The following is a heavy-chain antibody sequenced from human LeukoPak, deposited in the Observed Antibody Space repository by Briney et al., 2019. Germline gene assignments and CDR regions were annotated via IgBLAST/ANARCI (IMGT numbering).Heavy chain of an antibody. CDR3: ARLAAAGSRGY. V-gene: IGHV3-53*01. CDR2: IYSGGNT. D-gene: IGHD6-13*01. J-gene: IGHJ4*02. CDR1: GFTVSSNY. Sequence: PGGSLRLSCAASGFTVSSNYMSWVRQAPGKGLEWVSVIYSGGNTYYADSVKGRFTISRDNSKNTLYLQMNSLRAEDTAVYYCARLAAAGSRGYWGQGTLVTVSS.